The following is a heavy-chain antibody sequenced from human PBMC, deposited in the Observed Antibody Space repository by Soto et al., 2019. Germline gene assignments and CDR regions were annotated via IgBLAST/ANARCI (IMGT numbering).Heavy chain of an antibody. CDR1: GYTFTSYD. Sequence: GASVKVSCKASGYTFTSYDINWVRQATGQGFEYLGWMNPNSGNTGYVKKFQGRVTMTRDTSTSTVYMELSSLRSEDTAVYYCARDLRRRDGYNRAYYYYGMDVWGQGTTVTVSS. CDR2: MNPNSGNT. V-gene: IGHV1-8*01. D-gene: IGHD5-12*01. CDR3: ARDLRRRDGYNRAYYYYGMDV. J-gene: IGHJ6*02.